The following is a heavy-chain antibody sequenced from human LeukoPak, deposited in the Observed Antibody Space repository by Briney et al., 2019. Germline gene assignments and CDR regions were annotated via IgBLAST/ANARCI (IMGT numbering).Heavy chain of an antibody. V-gene: IGHV4-31*03. CDR3: ARYSSSWGLKPGYYFDY. J-gene: IGHJ4*02. CDR2: ICYSGST. D-gene: IGHD6-13*01. CDR1: GGSISSGGYY. Sequence: SETLSLTCTVSGGSISSGGYYWSWIRQHPGKGLEWIGYICYSGSTYYNPTLKSRVTISVDTSKNQFSLKLSSVTAADTAVYYCARYSSSWGLKPGYYFDYWGQGTLVTVSS.